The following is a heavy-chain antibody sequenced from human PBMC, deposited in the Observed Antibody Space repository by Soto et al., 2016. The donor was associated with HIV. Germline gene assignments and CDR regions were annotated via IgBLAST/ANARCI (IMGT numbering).Heavy chain of an antibody. CDR2: IRSKANNYAT. CDR3: TEARYYCSGGSCPHWFDP. D-gene: IGHD2-15*01. CDR1: GFTFSGSA. V-gene: IGHV3-73*01. J-gene: IGHJ5*02. Sequence: EVQLVESGGGLVQPGGSLKLSCAASGFTFSGSAMHWVRQASGKGLEWVGRIRSKANNYATAYAASVKGRFTISRDDSKSTAYLQMDSLKTEDTAVYYCTEARYYCSGGSCPHWFDPWGQGTLVTVSS.